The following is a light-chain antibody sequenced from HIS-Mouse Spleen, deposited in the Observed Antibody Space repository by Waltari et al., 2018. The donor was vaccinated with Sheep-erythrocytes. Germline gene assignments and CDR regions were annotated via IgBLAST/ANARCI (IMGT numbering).Light chain of an antibody. CDR2: AAS. CDR1: QGISSW. J-gene: IGKJ4*01. CDR3: QQYDNLLT. V-gene: IGKV1-12*01. Sequence: DIQMTQSPSSVSASVGDRVTITCRASQGISSWLGWYQQKPGKAPKLLIYAASSLQSVVPSMFSGSGSGTDFTFTISSLQPEDIATYYCQQYDNLLTFGGGTKVEIK.